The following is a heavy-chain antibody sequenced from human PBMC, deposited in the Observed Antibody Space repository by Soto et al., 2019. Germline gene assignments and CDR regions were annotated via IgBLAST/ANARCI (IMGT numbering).Heavy chain of an antibody. D-gene: IGHD3-10*01. CDR1: GFTFDDYA. V-gene: IGHV3-43*02. CDR2: ISGDGGST. CDR3: AKDLVGGSGSYYYYGMDV. J-gene: IGHJ6*02. Sequence: GGSLRLSCAASGFTFDDYAMHWVRQAPGKGLEWVSLISGDGGSTYYADSVKGRFTISRDNSKNSLYLQMSSLRTEDTALYYCAKDLVGGSGSYYYYGMDVWGQGTTVTVSS.